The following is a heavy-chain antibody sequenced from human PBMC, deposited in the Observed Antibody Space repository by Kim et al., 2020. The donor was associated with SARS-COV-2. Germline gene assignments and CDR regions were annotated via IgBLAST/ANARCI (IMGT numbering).Heavy chain of an antibody. J-gene: IGHJ3*02. D-gene: IGHD2-2*02. V-gene: IGHV3-74*01. CDR3: ARFRIPYDAFDI. Sequence: YADSVKARFTISRDNAKNTLYLQMNSLRAEDTAVYYCARFRIPYDAFDIWGQGTMVTVSS.